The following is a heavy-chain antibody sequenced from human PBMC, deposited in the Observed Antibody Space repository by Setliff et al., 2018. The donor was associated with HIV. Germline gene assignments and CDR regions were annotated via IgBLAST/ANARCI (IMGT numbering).Heavy chain of an antibody. D-gene: IGHD2-2*02. Sequence: ASVKVSCKASGYTFTGYYIHWVRQAPGHGLEWMGCINPNNGGTNYAQKFQGRVTITRDTSASTAYMELSSLRSEDTAVYYCAKEQEIGSYLDPWGQGTLVTVSS. CDR3: AKEQEIGSYLDP. CDR2: INPNNGGT. CDR1: GYTFTGYY. V-gene: IGHV1-2*02. J-gene: IGHJ5*02.